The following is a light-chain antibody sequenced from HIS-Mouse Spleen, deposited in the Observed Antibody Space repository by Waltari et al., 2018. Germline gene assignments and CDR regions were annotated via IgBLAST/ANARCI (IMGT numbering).Light chain of an antibody. Sequence: SYELTQPPSVSVSPGQTARITCSGDALPKQYAYWYQQKPGQAPGLVIYKDSGRPSGIPERFSGSSSGTTVTLTISGVQAEDEADYYCQSADSSGTNWVFGGGTKLTVL. CDR3: QSADSSGTNWV. J-gene: IGLJ3*02. CDR2: KDS. CDR1: ALPKQY. V-gene: IGLV3-25*03.